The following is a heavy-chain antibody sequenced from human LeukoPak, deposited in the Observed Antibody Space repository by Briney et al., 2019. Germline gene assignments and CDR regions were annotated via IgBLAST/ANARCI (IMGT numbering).Heavy chain of an antibody. J-gene: IGHJ6*03. D-gene: IGHD4/OR15-4a*01. CDR3: ARDHLPAGAPGYYMDV. CDR1: GGSVSSHF. Sequence: SETLPLTCTVSGGSVSSHFWSWIRQPPGKGLEWIGYIYNSGITNYNPSLKSRVTMSVDTSKNQFSLMLRSVTAADTAVYYCARDHLPAGAPGYYMDVWGKGTTVTVSS. CDR2: IYNSGIT. V-gene: IGHV4-59*02.